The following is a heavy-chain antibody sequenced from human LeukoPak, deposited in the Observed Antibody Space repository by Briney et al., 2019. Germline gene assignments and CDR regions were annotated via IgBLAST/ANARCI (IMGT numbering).Heavy chain of an antibody. CDR1: GYTFTSYG. Sequence: GASVKVSCKASGYTFTSYGISWVRQAPGKGLEWISYIRTSDGLIQYADSVKGRFTISKDNAKNSLHLQMNNLRVEDTAVYYCVRDHLWAFDYWGQGTLVTVSS. CDR3: VRDHLWAFDY. V-gene: IGHV3-48*01. J-gene: IGHJ4*02. D-gene: IGHD3-10*01. CDR2: IRTSDGLI.